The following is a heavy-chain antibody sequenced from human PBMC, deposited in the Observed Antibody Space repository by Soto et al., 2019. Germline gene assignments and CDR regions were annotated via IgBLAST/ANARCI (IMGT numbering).Heavy chain of an antibody. V-gene: IGHV4-59*01. CDR2: IYYSGST. Sequence: QVQLQESGPGLVKPSETLSLTCTVSGGSISSYYWSWIRQPPGKGLEWIGYIYYSGSTNYNPSLKRRVTIAVDTSKNYFALRVSSVAAADTAVYYCARGPLRNYDSGGYSYYYYYGMDVWGQGTTVTVSS. J-gene: IGHJ6*02. CDR1: GGSISSYY. CDR3: ARGPLRNYDSGGYSYYYYYGMDV. D-gene: IGHD3-22*01.